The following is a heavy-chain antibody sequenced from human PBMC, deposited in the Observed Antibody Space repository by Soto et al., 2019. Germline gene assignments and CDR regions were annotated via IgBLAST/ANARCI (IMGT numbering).Heavy chain of an antibody. CDR3: ARDCRGDSGSYLCLCDFDY. CDR1: GYTFTSYG. D-gene: IGHD1-26*01. J-gene: IGHJ4*02. Sequence: ASVKVSCKASGYTFTSYGISWVRQAPGQGLEWMGWISAYNGNTNYAQKLQVRVTLTTDTSTSTAYMELRSLRSDDTAVYYCARDCRGDSGSYLCLCDFDYWGQGTLVTVSS. CDR2: ISAYNGNT. V-gene: IGHV1-18*04.